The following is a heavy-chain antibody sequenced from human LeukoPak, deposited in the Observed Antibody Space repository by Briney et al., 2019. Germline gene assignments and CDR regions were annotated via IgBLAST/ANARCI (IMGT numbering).Heavy chain of an antibody. Sequence: SETLSLTCAVYGGSFSGYYWSWIRQPPGKGLEWIGEINHSGSTNYNPSLKSRVTISVDTSKNQFSLKLSSVTAADTAVYYCARGGMLHHSGYESWFDPWGQGTLVTVSS. CDR3: ARGGMLHHSGYESWFDP. J-gene: IGHJ5*02. CDR2: INHSGST. D-gene: IGHD5-12*01. V-gene: IGHV4-34*01. CDR1: GGSFSGYY.